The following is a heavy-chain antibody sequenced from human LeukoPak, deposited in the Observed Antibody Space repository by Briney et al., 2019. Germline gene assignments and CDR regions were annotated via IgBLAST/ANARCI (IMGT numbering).Heavy chain of an antibody. J-gene: IGHJ4*02. D-gene: IGHD3-3*01. V-gene: IGHV3-15*01. CDR3: TTDKDFWGGYQDF. Sequence: PGGSLRLSCVASGFTFTNAWMTWVRQAPGKGLEWVGRIKSKADGGTTDYVASDKGRFIISRNDSKDTMYLQMNSLKIEDTGVYYCTTDKDFWGGYQDFWGQGILVSVSS. CDR2: IKSKADGGTT. CDR1: GFTFTNAW.